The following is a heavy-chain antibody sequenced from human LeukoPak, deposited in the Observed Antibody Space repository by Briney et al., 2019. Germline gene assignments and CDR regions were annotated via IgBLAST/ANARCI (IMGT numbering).Heavy chain of an antibody. J-gene: IGHJ6*03. CDR3: ARGGEMVRGVISYYYYYYMDV. CDR2: INHSGST. D-gene: IGHD3-10*01. Sequence: SETLSLTCAVHGGSFSGYYWSWIRQPPGKGLEWIGEINHSGSTNYNPSLKSRVTISVDTSKNQFSLKLSSVTAADTAVYYCARGGEMVRGVISYYYYYYMDVWGKGTTVTVSS. V-gene: IGHV4-34*01. CDR1: GGSFSGYY.